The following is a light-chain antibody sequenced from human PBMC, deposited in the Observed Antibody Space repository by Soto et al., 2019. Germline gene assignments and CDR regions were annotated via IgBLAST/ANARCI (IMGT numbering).Light chain of an antibody. Sequence: DIQLTQTPSSLSASVGDGVTITCRARQVTTSYLAWYQQKPAKAPKLLIYAESNLQSGGPSRFSGSGSGTHFTLTISCLQPVDFATYFFQQLRGYPVTFGEGRLLEIK. CDR2: AES. V-gene: IGKV1-9*01. CDR3: QQLRGYPVT. CDR1: QVTTSY. J-gene: IGKJ5*01.